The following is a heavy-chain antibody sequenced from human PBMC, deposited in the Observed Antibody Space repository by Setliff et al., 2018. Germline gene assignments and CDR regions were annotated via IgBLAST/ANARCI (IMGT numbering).Heavy chain of an antibody. V-gene: IGHV4-31*03. J-gene: IGHJ4*02. D-gene: IGHD3-3*01. CDR2: IYYSGSA. Sequence: SETLSLTCTVSGGSISSGGYYWSWIRQHPGKGLEWIGYIYYSGSAYYNPSLKSRVTISLDMSKNQFSLKLSSVTAADTAVYYCARRETYYNFWSGYYAYWGQGTLVTVSS. CDR3: ARRETYYNFWSGYYAY. CDR1: GGSISSGGYY.